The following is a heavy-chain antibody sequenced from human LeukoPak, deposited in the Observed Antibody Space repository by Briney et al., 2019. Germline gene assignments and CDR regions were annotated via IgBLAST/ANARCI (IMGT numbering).Heavy chain of an antibody. CDR2: IIPIFGTE. CDR1: GGTFSSYA. J-gene: IGHJ5*02. V-gene: IGHV1-69*13. D-gene: IGHD5-18*01. Sequence: SVKVSCKASGGTFSSYAISWVRQAPGQGLEWMGGIIPIFGTENYAQKFQGRVTITADESTSTAYMELSSLRSEDTAVYYCARRIQLRNNWFDPWGQGTLVTVSS. CDR3: ARRIQLRNNWFDP.